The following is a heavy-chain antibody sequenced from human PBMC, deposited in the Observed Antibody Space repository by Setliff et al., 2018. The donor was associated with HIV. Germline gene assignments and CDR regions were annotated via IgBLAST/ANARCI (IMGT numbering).Heavy chain of an antibody. V-gene: IGHV1-18*01. CDR2: ISAYNCNT. D-gene: IGHD3-9*01. CDR3: ARVGGPYYDLLTGYYGAVDY. J-gene: IGHJ4*02. Sequence: ASVKVSCKASGYTFISYGITWVRQAPGQGLEWMGWISAYNCNTNYAQKLQGRVTMTTDTSTSTAYMELRSLRSDDTAVYYCARVGGPYYDLLTGYYGAVDYWGQGTLVTVSS. CDR1: GYTFISYG.